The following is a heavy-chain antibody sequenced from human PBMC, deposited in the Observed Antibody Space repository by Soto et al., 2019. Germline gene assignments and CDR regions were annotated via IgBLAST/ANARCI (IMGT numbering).Heavy chain of an antibody. D-gene: IGHD5-12*01. CDR3: SRGVLYTGVDY. V-gene: IGHV3-7*01. CDR2: IDQDGTER. J-gene: IGHJ4*02. CDR1: GFSFSSNW. Sequence: GGSLRLSCAASGFSFSSNWMSWVRQTPGKRLEWVANIDQDGTERHYVDSVKGRFTVSRDNAKNSLYLQMDSLRVEDTAVYYCSRGVLYTGVDYWGQGTLVTVSS.